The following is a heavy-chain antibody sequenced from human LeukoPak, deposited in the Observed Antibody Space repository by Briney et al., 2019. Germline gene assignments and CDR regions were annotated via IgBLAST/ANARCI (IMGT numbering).Heavy chain of an antibody. V-gene: IGHV4-59*01. CDR2: IYYSGST. CDR1: VGSISSYY. J-gene: IGHJ6*02. CDR3: ARAGDYSNYGDYYYYGMDV. Sequence: SETLSLTCTVSVGSISSYYWSWIRQPPWKGLEWIGYIYYSGSTNYNPSLKSRVTISVDTSKNQSSLKLSSVTAADTAVYYCARAGDYSNYGDYYYYGMDVRGQGTTVTVSS. D-gene: IGHD4-11*01.